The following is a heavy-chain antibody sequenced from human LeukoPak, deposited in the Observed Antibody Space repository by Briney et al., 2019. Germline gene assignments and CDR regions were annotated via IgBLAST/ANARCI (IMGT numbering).Heavy chain of an antibody. CDR3: ARSRYFAYFDY. D-gene: IGHD3-9*01. CDR1: GFTFSSYW. Sequence: GGSLRLSSAASGFTFSSYWISWVRQAPGKGLEWVANIKQDGSEKYYVDSVKGRFTISRDNAKNSLYLQMNSLRAEDTAVYYYARSRYFAYFDYWGQGTLVTVSS. J-gene: IGHJ4*02. V-gene: IGHV3-7*01. CDR2: IKQDGSEK.